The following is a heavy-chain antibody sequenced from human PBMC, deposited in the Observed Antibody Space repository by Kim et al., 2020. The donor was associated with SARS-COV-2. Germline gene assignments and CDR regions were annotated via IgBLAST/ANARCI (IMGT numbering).Heavy chain of an antibody. CDR3: ARGLCSSTSCSQSRDYYYYGMDV. CDR2: MNPNSGNT. Sequence: ASVKVSCKASGYTFTSYDINWVRQATGQGLEWMGWMNPNSGNTGYAQKFQGRVTMTRNTSISTAYMELSSLRSEDTAVYYCARGLCSSTSCSQSRDYYYYGMDVWGQGTTVTVSS. J-gene: IGHJ6*02. CDR1: GYTFTSYD. D-gene: IGHD2-2*01. V-gene: IGHV1-8*01.